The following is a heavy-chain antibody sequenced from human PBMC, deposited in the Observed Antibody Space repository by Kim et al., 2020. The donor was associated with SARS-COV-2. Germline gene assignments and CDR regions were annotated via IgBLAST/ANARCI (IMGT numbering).Heavy chain of an antibody. V-gene: IGHV1-8*01. D-gene: IGHD5-18*01. CDR2: MNPNSGNT. J-gene: IGHJ4*02. CDR1: GYTFSNYD. CDR3: ARVSRAGADRARDFDS. Sequence: ASVKVSCKASGYTFSNYDMNWVRQATGQGLEWMGWMNPNSGNTGYAQKFQGRVTMTRDSSMSTAYMELSSLRSEDTAVYYCARVSRAGADRARDFDSWGQGTLVTVSS.